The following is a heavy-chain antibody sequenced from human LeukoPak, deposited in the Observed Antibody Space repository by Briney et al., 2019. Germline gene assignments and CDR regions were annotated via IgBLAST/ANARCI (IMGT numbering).Heavy chain of an antibody. CDR1: GFTFSSYA. J-gene: IGHJ4*02. CDR3: AKDSTLGYYDSSGYFSHFNY. Sequence: PGGSLRLSCAASGFTFSSYAMTWVRQAPGKGLEWVSGISWNSGSIGYADSVKGRFTISRDNAKNSLYLQMNSLRAEDTALYYCAKDSTLGYYDSSGYFSHFNYWGQGTLVTVSS. CDR2: ISWNSGSI. D-gene: IGHD3-22*01. V-gene: IGHV3-9*01.